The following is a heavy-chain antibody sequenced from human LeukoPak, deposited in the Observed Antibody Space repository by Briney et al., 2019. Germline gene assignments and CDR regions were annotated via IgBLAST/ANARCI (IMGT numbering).Heavy chain of an antibody. CDR2: TSYDGSNE. Sequence: GGSLRLSCATSGFTLSGYGMHWVRQTPGKGLEWVAVTSYDGSNEYYADSVKGRFTVSRDNSRDTLYLQMNSLRPDDTAVYYCAKDHWTDSSGPHFDYWGQGTLVTVSS. V-gene: IGHV3-30*18. CDR1: GFTLSGYG. D-gene: IGHD3-22*01. CDR3: AKDHWTDSSGPHFDY. J-gene: IGHJ4*02.